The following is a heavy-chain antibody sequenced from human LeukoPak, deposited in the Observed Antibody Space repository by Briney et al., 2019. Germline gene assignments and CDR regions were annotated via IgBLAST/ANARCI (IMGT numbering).Heavy chain of an antibody. CDR3: ARVLPNYYGSGSYSLLDY. Sequence: GGSLRLSCAASGFTFSSYWMHWVRQAPGKGLVWVSRINSDGSGTSYADSVKGRFTISRDNAKNTLYLQMNSLRAEDTAVYYCARVLPNYYGSGSYSLLDYWGQGTLVTVSS. CDR2: INSDGSGT. J-gene: IGHJ4*02. V-gene: IGHV3-74*01. D-gene: IGHD3-10*01. CDR1: GFTFSSYW.